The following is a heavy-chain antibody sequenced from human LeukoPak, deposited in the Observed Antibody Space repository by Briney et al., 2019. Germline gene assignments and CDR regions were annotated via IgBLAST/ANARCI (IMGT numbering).Heavy chain of an antibody. CDR1: GGSISSGSYY. Sequence: SQTLSLTCTVSGGSISSGSYYWSWIRQPAGKGLEWIGRIYISGSTNYNPSLKSRVTISVDTSKNQFSLKLSSVTAADTAVYYCASNMVTASEDYFDYWGQGTLVTVSS. D-gene: IGHD2-21*02. J-gene: IGHJ4*02. V-gene: IGHV4-61*02. CDR3: ASNMVTASEDYFDY. CDR2: IYISGST.